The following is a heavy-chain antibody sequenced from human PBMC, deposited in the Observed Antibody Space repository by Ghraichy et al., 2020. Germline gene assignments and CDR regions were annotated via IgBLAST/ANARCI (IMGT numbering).Heavy chain of an antibody. D-gene: IGHD1-26*01. CDR1: GFTVSSNY. Sequence: GGSLRLSCAASGFTVSSNYMSWVRQAPGKGLEWVSVIYSGGSTYYADSVKGRFTISRDNSKNTLYLQMNSLRAEDTAVYYCARDRGLVDFYGMDVWGQGTTVTVSS. CDR2: IYSGGST. V-gene: IGHV3-53*01. CDR3: ARDRGLVDFYGMDV. J-gene: IGHJ6*02.